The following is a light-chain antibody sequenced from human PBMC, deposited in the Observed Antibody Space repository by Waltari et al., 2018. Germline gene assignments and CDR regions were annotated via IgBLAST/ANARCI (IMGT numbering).Light chain of an antibody. CDR2: AAS. V-gene: IGKV1-39*01. J-gene: IGKJ1*01. Sequence: DLQMTQSPSSLSASVGDRVTIACRASQSIRYSLNWYQQKPGQGPKLLIYAASSLQSGVPSRISGSGSGTDFTLTISRLQPEDFATYYCQQSYTTPHTFGQGTKVEIK. CDR3: QQSYTTPHT. CDR1: QSIRYS.